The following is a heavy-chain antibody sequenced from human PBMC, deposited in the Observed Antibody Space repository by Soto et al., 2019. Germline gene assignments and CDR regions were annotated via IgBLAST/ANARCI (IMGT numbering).Heavy chain of an antibody. D-gene: IGHD5-12*01. Sequence: QVQLVQSGGEVKKPGASVTVSCKASGYTFINYHITWVRQAPGQGLEWMASINTYNGMTDYAQRFQGRVTMTRDTTTSTAYKQLRNLGSDDAVVYFGAKSPRGEMATDWGQGTLVTVSS. CDR1: GYTFINYH. CDR3: AKSPRGEMATD. CDR2: INTYNGMT. J-gene: IGHJ4*02. V-gene: IGHV1-18*01.